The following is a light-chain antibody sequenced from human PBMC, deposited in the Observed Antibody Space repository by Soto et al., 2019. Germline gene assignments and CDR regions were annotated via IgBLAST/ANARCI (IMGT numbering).Light chain of an antibody. CDR1: SSDVGSYSH. Sequence: QSVLTQPPSASGTPGQRVTISCSGSSSDVGSYSHVAWYQQFPGKTPKLIIYEVTYRPSGVSHRFSASKSGNTASLTISGLQAGDEADYYCISYTGSSTSYVFGTGTKVTVL. CDR3: ISYTGSSTSYV. J-gene: IGLJ1*01. CDR2: EVT. V-gene: IGLV2-14*01.